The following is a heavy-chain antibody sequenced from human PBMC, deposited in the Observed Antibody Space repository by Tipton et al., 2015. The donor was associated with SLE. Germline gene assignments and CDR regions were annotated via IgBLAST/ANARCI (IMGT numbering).Heavy chain of an antibody. CDR2: IRNSGDTT. J-gene: IGHJ4*02. CDR1: GFTFRSYA. D-gene: IGHD3-10*01. V-gene: IGHV3-23*01. Sequence: SLRLSCAASGFTFRSYAMSWVRQAPGKGLEWVSSIRNSGDTTYYADSVTGRFTISRDNSKNTLYLQRNSLRAEDTALYYCAKAGLNYCGDYWGQGTLVAVSS. CDR3: AKAGLNYCGDY.